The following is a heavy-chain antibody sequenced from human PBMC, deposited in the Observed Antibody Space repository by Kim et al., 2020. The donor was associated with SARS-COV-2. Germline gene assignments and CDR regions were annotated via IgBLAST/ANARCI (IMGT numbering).Heavy chain of an antibody. Sequence: GGSLRLSCAASGFTFSNYGMHWVRQAPGKGLEWVAVISYDGSNKYYADSVKGRFTISRDNSKNTLYLQMNSLRAEDTAVYYCAKEGGLWFGELRGDYYY. CDR1: GFTFSNYG. D-gene: IGHD3-10*01. CDR3: AKEGGLWFGELRGDYYY. J-gene: IGHJ6*01. CDR2: ISYDGSNK. V-gene: IGHV3-30*18.